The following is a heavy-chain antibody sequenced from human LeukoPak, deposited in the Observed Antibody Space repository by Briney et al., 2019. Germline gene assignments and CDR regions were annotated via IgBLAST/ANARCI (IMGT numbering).Heavy chain of an antibody. J-gene: IGHJ4*02. D-gene: IGHD3-3*01. CDR2: INSDGSST. CDR3: ARVTDDFWSGYYLSGRSLDY. CDR1: GFTFSSYW. Sequence: GGSLRLSCADSGFTFSSYWMHWVRQAPGKGVVWVSRINSDGSSTSYADSVKGRFTISRDNAKNTLYLQMNSLRAEDTAVYYCARVTDDFWSGYYLSGRSLDYWGQGTLVTVSS. V-gene: IGHV3-74*01.